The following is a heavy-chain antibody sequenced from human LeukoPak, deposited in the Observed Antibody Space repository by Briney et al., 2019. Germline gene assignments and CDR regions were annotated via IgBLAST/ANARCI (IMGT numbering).Heavy chain of an antibody. J-gene: IGHJ5*02. CDR1: GGSISSGGYY. V-gene: IGHV4-31*03. D-gene: IGHD3-10*01. CDR2: IYYSGST. CDR3: ARGESGYYYGSGSDLDWFDP. Sequence: SQTLSLTCTVSGGSISSGGYYWSWIRQHPGKGLEWIGYIYYSGSTYYNPSLKSRVTISVDTSKNQFSLKLSSATAAGTAVYYCARGESGYYYGSGSDLDWFDPWGQGTLVTVSS.